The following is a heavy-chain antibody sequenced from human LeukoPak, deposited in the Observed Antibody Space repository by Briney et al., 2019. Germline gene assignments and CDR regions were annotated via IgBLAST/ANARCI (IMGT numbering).Heavy chain of an antibody. D-gene: IGHD3-9*01. CDR1: GFTFSSYA. V-gene: IGHV3-30-3*01. CDR2: ISYDGSNK. CDR3: ARDLDVLAHAFDI. Sequence: PGRSLRLSCAASGFTFSSYAMHWVRQAPGKGLEWVAVISYDGSNKYYADSVKGRFTISRDNAKNSLYLQMNSLRAEDTAVYYCARDLDVLAHAFDIWGQGTMVTVSS. J-gene: IGHJ3*02.